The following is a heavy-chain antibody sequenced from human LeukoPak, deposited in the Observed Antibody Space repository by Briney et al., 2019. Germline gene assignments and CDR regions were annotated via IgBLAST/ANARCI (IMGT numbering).Heavy chain of an antibody. V-gene: IGHV3-66*01. D-gene: IGHD6-6*01. J-gene: IGHJ4*02. Sequence: GRSLRLSCAASGFTVSSKFMSWVRQAHGEGLEWVSVIYSGGRTYYADSVKGRFTISRDNPKNTLDLQMNSLRAEDTAVYYCARSIAARYFDYWGQGTLVTVSS. CDR3: ARSIAARYFDY. CDR1: GFTVSSKF. CDR2: IYSGGRT.